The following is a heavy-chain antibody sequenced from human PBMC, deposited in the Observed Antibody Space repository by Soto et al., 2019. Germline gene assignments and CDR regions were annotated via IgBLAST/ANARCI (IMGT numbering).Heavy chain of an antibody. CDR1: GFTFSSYG. V-gene: IGHV3-30*18. D-gene: IGHD3-9*01. Sequence: PGGSLRLSCAASGFTFSSYGMHWVRQAPGKGLEWVAVISYDGSNKYYADSVKGRFTISRDNSKNTLYLQMNSLRAEDTAVYYCAKGLVPPDHVDYWGQGTLVTVSS. CDR2: ISYDGSNK. J-gene: IGHJ4*02. CDR3: AKGLVPPDHVDY.